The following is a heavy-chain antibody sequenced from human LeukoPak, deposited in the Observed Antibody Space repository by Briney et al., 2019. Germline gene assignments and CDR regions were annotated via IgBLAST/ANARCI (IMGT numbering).Heavy chain of an antibody. CDR1: GGSISSGIYY. J-gene: IGHJ4*02. V-gene: IGHV4-30-2*01. D-gene: IGHD2-15*01. CDR2: IYHSGST. Sequence: SETLSLTCTVSGGSISSGIYYWSWIRQPPGKGLEWLAYIYHSGSTYYNPSLESRVTISVDRSKNQFSLKLSSVTAADTAVYYCARGFGNCSGGTCYSFDYWGQGTLVTVSS. CDR3: ARGFGNCSGGTCYSFDY.